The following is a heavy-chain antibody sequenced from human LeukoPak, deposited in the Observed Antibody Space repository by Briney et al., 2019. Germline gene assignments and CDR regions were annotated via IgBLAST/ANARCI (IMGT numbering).Heavy chain of an antibody. D-gene: IGHD6-19*01. Sequence: PGRSLRLSCAASGFTFSSYGMDWVRQAPGKGLEWVAVIWYDGSNKYYVDSVKGRFTISRDDSKNSLYLQMNSLRAEDTAVYYCARLGSGWSFDYWGQGTLVTVSS. CDR3: ARLGSGWSFDY. CDR1: GFTFSSYG. CDR2: IWYDGSNK. V-gene: IGHV3-33*01. J-gene: IGHJ4*02.